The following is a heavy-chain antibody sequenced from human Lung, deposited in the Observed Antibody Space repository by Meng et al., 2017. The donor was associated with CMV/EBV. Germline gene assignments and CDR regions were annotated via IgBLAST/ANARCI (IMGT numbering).Heavy chain of an antibody. J-gene: IGHJ1*01. CDR1: AGSITNHNW. Sequence: QVQCRGHGTPLVQPAGTVSLTCACSAGSITNHNWWAWVRQPPGKGLEWIGEIPHRGSSAYSPSLKRRVSMTIDKSKNQFSLKLTSVTAADTAVYHCLRRSGGSVWGQGTLVTVSS. D-gene: IGHD3-10*01. CDR3: LRRSGGSV. CDR2: IPHRGSS. V-gene: IGHV4-4*02.